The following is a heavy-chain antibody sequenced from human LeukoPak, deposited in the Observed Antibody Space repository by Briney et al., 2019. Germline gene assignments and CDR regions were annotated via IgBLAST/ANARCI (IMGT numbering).Heavy chain of an antibody. V-gene: IGHV4-38-2*02. CDR3: ARALSY. CDR1: GYSISSGYY. CDR2: IYHSGST. J-gene: IGHJ4*02. Sequence: SETLSLTCTVSGYSISSGYYWGWIRQPPGKGLEWIGSIYHSGSTYYNPSLKSRVTISVDTSKNQFSLKLSSVTAADTAVYYCARALSYWGQGTLVTVSS.